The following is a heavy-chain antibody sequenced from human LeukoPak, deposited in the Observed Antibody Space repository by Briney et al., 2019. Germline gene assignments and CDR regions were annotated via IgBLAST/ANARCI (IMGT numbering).Heavy chain of an antibody. CDR1: GFTFSSFP. J-gene: IGHJ4*02. Sequence: GGSLRLSCSASGFTFSSFPMHWVRQAPGKGLEWVAVMWYDGSNKYYADSVKGRFTISRDDSKNTLYLQMNSLRAEDTAMYYCARGLPPVMKYYFDYWGQGTLVTVSS. CDR3: ARGLPPVMKYYFDY. D-gene: IGHD4-11*01. V-gene: IGHV3-33*08. CDR2: MWYDGSNK.